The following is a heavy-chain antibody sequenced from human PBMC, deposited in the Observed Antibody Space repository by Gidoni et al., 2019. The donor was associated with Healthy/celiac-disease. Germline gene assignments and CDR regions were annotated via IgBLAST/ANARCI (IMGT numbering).Heavy chain of an antibody. Sequence: QVQLVQSGAEVKKPGASVKVSCKASGYTFTSYAMHWVRQAPGQRLEWMGWINAGNGNTKYSQKCQGRVTITRDTSASTAYMELSSLRSEDTAVYYCARTQDIVVVPAAMVVYYYYGMDVWGQGTTVTVSS. V-gene: IGHV1-3*01. D-gene: IGHD2-2*01. J-gene: IGHJ6*02. CDR3: ARTQDIVVVPAAMVVYYYYGMDV. CDR1: GYTFTSYA. CDR2: INAGNGNT.